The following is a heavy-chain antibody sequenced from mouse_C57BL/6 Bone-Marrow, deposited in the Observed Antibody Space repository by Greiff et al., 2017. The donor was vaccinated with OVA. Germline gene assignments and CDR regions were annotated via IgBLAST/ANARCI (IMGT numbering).Heavy chain of an antibody. CDR3: ARVDNNYVGGYYAMDY. CDR2: INHDGSST. J-gene: IGHJ4*01. Sequence: EVKLVESEGGLVQPGSSMKLSCTASGFTFSDYYMAWVRQVPEKGLEWVANINHDGSSTYYLDSLKSSFTISRDKSNNTLYLQMSSLKSEDTATYYYARVDNNYVGGYYAMDYWGQGTSVTVSS. D-gene: IGHD2-5*01. CDR1: GFTFSDYY. V-gene: IGHV5-16*01.